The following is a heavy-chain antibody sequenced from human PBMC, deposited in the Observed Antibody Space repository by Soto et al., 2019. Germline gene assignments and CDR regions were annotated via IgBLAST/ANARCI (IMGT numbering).Heavy chain of an antibody. CDR1: GCSIRSGGYY. CDR3: ARASYYYDSSGYAPDDFDI. Sequence: LSLTCPLSGCSIRSGGYYSSSIRQHPGNGLEWIGYIYYTGSTYYNPSLKSRVTISVDTSKNQFSLKLSSVTAADTAVYYCARASYYYDSSGYAPDDFDIWGQGTLVTVSS. J-gene: IGHJ3*02. V-gene: IGHV4-31*03. D-gene: IGHD3-22*01. CDR2: IYYTGST.